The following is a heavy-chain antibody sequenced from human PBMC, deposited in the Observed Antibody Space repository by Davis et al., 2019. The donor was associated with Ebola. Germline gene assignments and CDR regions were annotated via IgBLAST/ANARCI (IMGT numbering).Heavy chain of an antibody. CDR3: GRKRYSGTNGAYGMDV. D-gene: IGHD1-26*01. Sequence: AASVKVSCKVSGYTLTELSMHWVRQAPGKGLEWMGGFDPEDGETIYAQKFQGRVTMTEDTSTDTAYMELSSLRSEDTAVYYCGRKRYSGTNGAYGMDVWGKGTTVTVSS. CDR2: FDPEDGET. CDR1: GYTLTELS. J-gene: IGHJ6*04. V-gene: IGHV1-24*01.